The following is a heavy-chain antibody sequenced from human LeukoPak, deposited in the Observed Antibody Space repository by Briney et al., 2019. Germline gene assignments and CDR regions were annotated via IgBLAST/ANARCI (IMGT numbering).Heavy chain of an antibody. CDR1: GGSISSYY. D-gene: IGHD6-19*01. CDR3: ARDDSSGWYRVFDY. J-gene: IGHJ4*02. Sequence: PSETLSLTCTVSGGSISSYYWSWIRQPPGKGLEWIGYIYYSGSTNYNPSLKSRVTISVDTSKNQFSLKLSSVTAADTAVYYCARDDSSGWYRVFDYWGQGTLVTVSS. CDR2: IYYSGST. V-gene: IGHV4-59*12.